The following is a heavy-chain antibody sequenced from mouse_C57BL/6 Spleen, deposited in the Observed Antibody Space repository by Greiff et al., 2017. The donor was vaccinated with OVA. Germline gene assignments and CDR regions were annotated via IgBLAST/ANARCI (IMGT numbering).Heavy chain of an antibody. Sequence: EVQLVESGPGLVKPSQTVFLTCTVTGISITTGNYRWSWIRQFPGNKLEWIGYIYYSGTITYNPSLTSRTTITRDTPKNPFFLEMNSLTAEDTATDYCARVYDGYYPSFDYWGQGTTLTVSS. CDR3: ARVYDGYYPSFDY. J-gene: IGHJ2*01. V-gene: IGHV3-5*01. D-gene: IGHD2-3*01. CDR2: IYYSGTI. CDR1: GISITTGNYR.